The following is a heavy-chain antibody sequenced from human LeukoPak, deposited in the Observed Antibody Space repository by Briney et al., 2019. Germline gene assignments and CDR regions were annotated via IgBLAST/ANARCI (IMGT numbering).Heavy chain of an antibody. CDR1: GGSISSYY. Sequence: PSETLSLTCTVSGGSISSYYWSWIRQPPGKGLEWIGYIYTSESTNYNPSLKSRVTISVDKSKNQFSLKLSSVTAADTAVYYCARAGGGYSYDNWGQGTLVTVSS. D-gene: IGHD5-18*01. J-gene: IGHJ1*01. V-gene: IGHV4-4*09. CDR2: IYTSEST. CDR3: ARAGGGYSYDN.